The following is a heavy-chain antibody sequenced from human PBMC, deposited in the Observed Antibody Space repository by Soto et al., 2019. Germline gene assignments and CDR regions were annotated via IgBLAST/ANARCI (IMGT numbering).Heavy chain of an antibody. CDR1: GGSFSGYY. J-gene: IGHJ4*02. Sequence: SETLSLTCAVYGGSFSGYYWSWIRQPPGKGLEWIGEINHSGSTNYNPSLTSRVTISVDTSKNQFSLKLSSVTAADTAVYYCARGWARFSLGRWGQGTLVTVSS. V-gene: IGHV4-34*01. D-gene: IGHD3-3*01. CDR3: ARGWARFSLGR. CDR2: INHSGST.